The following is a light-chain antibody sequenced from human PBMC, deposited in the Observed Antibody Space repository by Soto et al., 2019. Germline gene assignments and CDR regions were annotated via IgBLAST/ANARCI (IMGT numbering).Light chain of an antibody. V-gene: IGKV1-39*01. CDR2: AAS. Sequence: DIQMTQSPSTLSASVGDRVTITCRASQSISRWLAWYQPEPGKAPKFLIYAASYVQTGAPSRFSGSGSGTDFTLTITSLQPEDSATYYCQQSDSTPWTFGQGTKVDI. CDR1: QSISRW. J-gene: IGKJ1*01. CDR3: QQSDSTPWT.